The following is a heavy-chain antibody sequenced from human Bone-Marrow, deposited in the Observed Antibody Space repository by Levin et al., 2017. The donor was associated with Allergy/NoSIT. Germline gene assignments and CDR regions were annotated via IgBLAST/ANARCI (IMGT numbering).Heavy chain of an antibody. CDR1: GYNFITYW. CDR2: VDPTDSHA. CDR3: ARSPYCGDDCYSDDFDY. Sequence: GESLKISCKGSGYNFITYWINWVRQMPGKGLEWMGRVDPTDSHAHYSPSFQGHVSISADKAVRTAFLHWSSLKASDTAMYYCARSPYCGDDCYSDDFDYWGQGTPVNVSS. V-gene: IGHV5-10-1*01. D-gene: IGHD2-21*02. J-gene: IGHJ4*02.